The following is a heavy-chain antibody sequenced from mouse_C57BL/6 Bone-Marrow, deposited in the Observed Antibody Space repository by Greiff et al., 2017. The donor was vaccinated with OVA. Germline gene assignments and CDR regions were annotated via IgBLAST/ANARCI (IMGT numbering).Heavy chain of an antibody. CDR1: GYTFTEYT. V-gene: IGHV1-62-2*01. Sequence: QVQLQQSGAELVKPGASVKLSCKASGYTFTEYTIHWVKQRSGQGLEWIGWFYPGSGSIKYNEKFKDKATLTADKSSSTVYMELSRLTSEDSAVYFCARHEEGAYYSNYYAMDYWGQGTSVTVSS. CDR2: FYPGSGSI. J-gene: IGHJ4*01. D-gene: IGHD2-5*01. CDR3: ARHEEGAYYSNYYAMDY.